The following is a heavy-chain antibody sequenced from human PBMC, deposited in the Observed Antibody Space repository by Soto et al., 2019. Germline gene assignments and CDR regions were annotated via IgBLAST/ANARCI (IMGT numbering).Heavy chain of an antibody. Sequence: QVQLVQSGAEVKKPGASVKVSCKASGYTFTSYDINWVRQATGQGLEWMGWMNPNSGNTGYAQKFQGRVTMTRNTYISTAYMELSSLRSEDTAVYYCARDYYDILTGYYREFDYWGQGTLVTVSS. CDR3: ARDYYDILTGYYREFDY. J-gene: IGHJ4*02. CDR1: GYTFTSYD. CDR2: MNPNSGNT. D-gene: IGHD3-9*01. V-gene: IGHV1-8*01.